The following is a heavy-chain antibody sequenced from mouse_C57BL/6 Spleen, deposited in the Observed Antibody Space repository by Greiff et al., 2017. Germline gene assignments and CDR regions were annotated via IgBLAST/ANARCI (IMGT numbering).Heavy chain of an antibody. CDR1: GYTFTSYW. V-gene: IGHV1-61*01. J-gene: IGHJ3*01. D-gene: IGHD1-1*01. CDR3: ARWHYYGSSPAWFAY. Sequence: QVQLQQPGAELVRPGSSVKLSCKASGYTFTSYWMDWVKQRPGQGLEWIGNIYPSDSETHYNQKFKDKATLTVDKSSSTAYMQLSSLTSEDSAVYYCARWHYYGSSPAWFAYWGQGTLVTVSA. CDR2: IYPSDSET.